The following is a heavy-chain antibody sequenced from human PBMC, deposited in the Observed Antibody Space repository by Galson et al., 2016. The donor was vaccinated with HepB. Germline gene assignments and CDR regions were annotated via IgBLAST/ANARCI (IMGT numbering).Heavy chain of an antibody. CDR1: GFTFSRYD. J-gene: IGHJ6*02. D-gene: IGHD1-14*01. Sequence: SLRLSCAASGFTFSRYDMHWVRHATGKGLEWVSVIGTAGDTYYPGSVKGRFTISRENAKNSLYLQMNSLRDEDTAVYYCARDGGGTGGYYYYAMDVWGQGTTVTVSS. CDR3: ARDGGGTGGYYYYAMDV. V-gene: IGHV3-13*01. CDR2: IGTAGDT.